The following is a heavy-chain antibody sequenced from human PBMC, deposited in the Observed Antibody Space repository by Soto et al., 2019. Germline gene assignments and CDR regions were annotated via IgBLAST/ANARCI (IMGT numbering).Heavy chain of an antibody. V-gene: IGHV3-23*01. J-gene: IGHJ3*01. CDR1: GFTFSIYV. Sequence: EVQLLESGGGLVQPGGSLRLSCADSGFTFSIYVMTWVRQTPGKGLEWVSAVSGSARSTYYADSVNGRVSISRDNSKNTIYLQMSSLTADDTAVYYCARAEGTAGNAFDVGGHGTMVTVSS. D-gene: IGHD1-1*01. CDR2: VSGSARST. CDR3: ARAEGTAGNAFDV.